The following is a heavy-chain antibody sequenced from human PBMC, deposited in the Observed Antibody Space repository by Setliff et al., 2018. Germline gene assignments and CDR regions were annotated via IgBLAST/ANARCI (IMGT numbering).Heavy chain of an antibody. CDR2: IYPGDSHT. V-gene: IGHV5-51*01. CDR3: ARVYAAVVGYYYYYMDV. Sequence: GESLKISCKGSGYSFSNFWIGWVRQMPGKGLEWMGIIYPGDSHTRYSPSFQGQVTMSADKSINTAFLQWNNLKASDTAVYYCARVYAAVVGYYYYYMDVWGKGTTVTVSS. J-gene: IGHJ6*03. D-gene: IGHD6-19*01. CDR1: GYSFSNFW.